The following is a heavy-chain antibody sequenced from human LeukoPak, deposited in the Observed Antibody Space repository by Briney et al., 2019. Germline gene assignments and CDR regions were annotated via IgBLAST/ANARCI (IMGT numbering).Heavy chain of an antibody. Sequence: SETLTLTCTASGCTISSYYWSWIRQPPGKGLEWIAYIYYSGSTNYNPSLKSRFTISVGTSKNQFSLKLNSVTAADTAVYYCASYSSSWYVFDSWGQGTLVTVSS. CDR1: GCTISSYY. CDR2: IYYSGST. J-gene: IGHJ4*02. V-gene: IGHV4-59*01. D-gene: IGHD6-13*01. CDR3: ASYSSSWYVFDS.